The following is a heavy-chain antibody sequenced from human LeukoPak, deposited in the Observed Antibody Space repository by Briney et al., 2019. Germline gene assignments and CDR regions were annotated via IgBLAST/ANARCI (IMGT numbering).Heavy chain of an antibody. J-gene: IGHJ4*02. V-gene: IGHV3-23*01. Sequence: GGSLRLSCAASGFTFSNYAMNWVRQAPGKGLEWVSAISGSGGTTYYADSVKGRFTISRDYSKNTVYLQINSLRAEDTAVYYCAGRYYDFWSGYYSLDYWGQGTLVTVSS. CDR2: ISGSGGTT. D-gene: IGHD3-3*01. CDR1: GFTFSNYA. CDR3: AGRYYDFWSGYYSLDY.